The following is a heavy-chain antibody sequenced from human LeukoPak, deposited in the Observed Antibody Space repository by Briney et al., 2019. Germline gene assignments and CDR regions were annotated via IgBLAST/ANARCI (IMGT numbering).Heavy chain of an antibody. D-gene: IGHD1-26*01. J-gene: IGHJ4*02. CDR3: ARDPGRETLDY. Sequence: GGSLRLSCAASGFTFSNFAMHWVRQAPGKGLEWVAVISYDGSNKYYADSVKGRFTISRDNSKNTLYLQMNSLRAEDTAVYYCARDPGRETLDYWGQGTLVTVSS. V-gene: IGHV3-30-3*01. CDR1: GFTFSNFA. CDR2: ISYDGSNK.